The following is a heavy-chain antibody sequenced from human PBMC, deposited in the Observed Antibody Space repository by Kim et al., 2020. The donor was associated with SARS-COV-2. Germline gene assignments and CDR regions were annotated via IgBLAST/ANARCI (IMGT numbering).Heavy chain of an antibody. CDR3: AKVSWYSGGSDY. Sequence: GGSLRLSCAPSGFTFSSCDMSWVRQAPGRGLEWVSGIDTGGGTYYTDSVKGRFTISRDNSKNTLYLQMNSLRAEDTAIYYCAKVSWYSGGSDYWGQGTLVTVSS. CDR1: GFTFSSCD. J-gene: IGHJ4*02. V-gene: IGHV3-23*01. CDR2: IDTGGGT. D-gene: IGHD6-19*01.